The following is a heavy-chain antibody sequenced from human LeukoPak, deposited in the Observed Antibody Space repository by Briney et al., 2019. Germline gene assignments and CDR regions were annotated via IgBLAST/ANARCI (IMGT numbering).Heavy chain of an antibody. D-gene: IGHD4-23*01. V-gene: IGHV3-23*01. Sequence: GGSLTLSCTASGFTLSSYGMSWVGQPPARGVEGVACVSGSEGGTYYAHPVHGRFTISRDNAKNALYLQMNNLRAEDTDVYYCARASYGDNSRRSFDPWGQGPLVTVSS. CDR3: ARASYGDNSRRSFDP. CDR1: GFTLSSYG. J-gene: IGHJ5*02. CDR2: VSGSEGGT.